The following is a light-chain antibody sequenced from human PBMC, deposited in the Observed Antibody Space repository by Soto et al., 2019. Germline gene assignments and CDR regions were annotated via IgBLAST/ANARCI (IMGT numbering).Light chain of an antibody. CDR3: HQYNKWPRT. CDR2: GAS. V-gene: IGKV3-15*01. Sequence: EIVMAQSPGTLSVSPGERVTLSCRASQSVGNNLAWHQQKPGQAPRLLIYGASTRATGFPARFSGSGSGTEFTLTITSLQSEDFAVYFCHQYNKWPRTFGRGTKVDIK. CDR1: QSVGNN. J-gene: IGKJ1*01.